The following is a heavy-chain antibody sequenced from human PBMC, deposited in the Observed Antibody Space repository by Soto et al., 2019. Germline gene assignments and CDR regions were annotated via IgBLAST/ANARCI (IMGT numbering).Heavy chain of an antibody. CDR2: ISHDGSSQ. D-gene: IGHD3-10*01. Sequence: QLQLVESGGGVVQPGSSLRLSCAASGFIFSNYAMHWVRQAPGKGLQWVSAISHDGSSQYYLDSVKGRFTISRDNSKNTLDLQMSRRTAEDTSVYYCASVGGRGIIPRNVDYWGPGTRFTVSS. V-gene: IGHV3-30-3*01. CDR3: ASVGGRGIIPRNVDY. J-gene: IGHJ4*02. CDR1: GFIFSNYA.